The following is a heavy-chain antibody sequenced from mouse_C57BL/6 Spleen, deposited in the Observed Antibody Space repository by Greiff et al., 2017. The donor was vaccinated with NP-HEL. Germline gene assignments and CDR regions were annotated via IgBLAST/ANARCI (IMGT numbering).Heavy chain of an antibody. D-gene: IGHD1-1*01. CDR2: IYPGSGST. CDR3: ARNEGSSFFAY. CDR1: GYTFTSYW. Sequence: QVQLQQPGAELVKPGASVKMSCKASGYTFTSYWITWVKQRPGQGLEWIGDIYPGSGSTNYNEKFKSTATLTVDTSSSTAYMQISSLTSEDSAVYYCARNEGSSFFAYWGQGTLVTVSA. V-gene: IGHV1-55*01. J-gene: IGHJ3*01.